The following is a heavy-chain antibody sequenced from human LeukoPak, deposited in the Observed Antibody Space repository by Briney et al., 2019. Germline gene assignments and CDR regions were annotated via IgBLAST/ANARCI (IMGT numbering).Heavy chain of an antibody. Sequence: ASVKVSCKASGYTFSGYSMHWVRHAPGQGLEWMGWINPNSGGTNYAQKFQGRVTMTRDTSISTAYMELSRLTSDDTAVYYCARDRVGTNPNWFDPWGQGTLVTVSS. CDR2: INPNSGGT. CDR1: GYTFSGYS. D-gene: IGHD1/OR15-1a*01. CDR3: ARDRVGTNPNWFDP. J-gene: IGHJ5*02. V-gene: IGHV1-2*02.